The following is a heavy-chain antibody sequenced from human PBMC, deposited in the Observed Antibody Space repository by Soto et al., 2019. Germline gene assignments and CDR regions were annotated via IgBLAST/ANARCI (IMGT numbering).Heavy chain of an antibody. J-gene: IGHJ4*02. CDR2: ISSNSAYI. V-gene: IGHV3-21*01. Sequence: RLSCAASGFTFRSFTMNWVRQAPGKGLEWVSTISSNSAYIYYTDALRGRFTISRDNAKNSLHLQMNSLRAEDTAVYYCAKHGSSVFDYWGQGTLVTVSS. CDR1: GFTFRSFT. D-gene: IGHD1-26*01. CDR3: AKHGSSVFDY.